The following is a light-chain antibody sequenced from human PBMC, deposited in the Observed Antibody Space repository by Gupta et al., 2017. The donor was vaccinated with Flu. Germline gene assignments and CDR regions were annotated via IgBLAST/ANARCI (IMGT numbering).Light chain of an antibody. J-gene: IGLJ1*01. CDR3: SSYTSSNTFYV. Sequence: ITTSCTGTSSDVGGSDSVFWYQQHPGNAPKLLIYDVSNRPSGVSSRFSGSKSGNTASLTISGLQAEEETDYYCSSYTSSNTFYVFGTGTEVTVL. CDR1: SSDVGGSDS. CDR2: DVS. V-gene: IGLV2-14*04.